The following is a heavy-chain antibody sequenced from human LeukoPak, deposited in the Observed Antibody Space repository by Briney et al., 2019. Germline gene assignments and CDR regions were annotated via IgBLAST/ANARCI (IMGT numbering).Heavy chain of an antibody. CDR2: IKQDGSEK. D-gene: IGHD3-3*01. V-gene: IGHV3-7*01. CDR1: GFTFSSYW. CDR3: ARDGPRDYDFWSGMAGAYFDY. J-gene: IGHJ4*02. Sequence: GGSLRLSCAASGFTFSSYWMSWVRQAPGKGLEWVASIKQDGSEKYYVDSVRGRFTISRDNAKNSLYLQMNSLRAEDTAVYYCARDGPRDYDFWSGMAGAYFDYWGQGTLVTVSS.